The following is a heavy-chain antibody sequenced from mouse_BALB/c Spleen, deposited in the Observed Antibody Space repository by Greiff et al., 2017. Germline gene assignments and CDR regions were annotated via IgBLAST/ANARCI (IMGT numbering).Heavy chain of an antibody. CDR2: ISTYYGDA. J-gene: IGHJ4*01. CDR1: GYTFTDYA. D-gene: IGHD2-14*01. V-gene: IGHV1S137*01. CDR3: ARGDYRYPMDY. Sequence: VQLQQSGAELVRPGVSVKISCKGSGYTFTDYAMHWVKQSHAKSLEWIGVISTYYGDASYNQKFKGKATMTVDKSSSTAYMELARLTSEDSAIYYCARGDYRYPMDYWGQGTSVTVSS.